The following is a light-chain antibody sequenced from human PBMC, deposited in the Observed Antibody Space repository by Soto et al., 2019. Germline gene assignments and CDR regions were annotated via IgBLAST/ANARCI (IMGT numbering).Light chain of an antibody. Sequence: DIQMTQFPSSLSASVGDRVTISCRASQGIRTYLNWFQQTPGKAPKLLIYAASSLQSGVPSRFSGSGSGTDFTLTISSLQPEDFAVYYCQQYKNWPPITFGQGTRLEI. CDR1: QGIRTY. V-gene: IGKV1-39*01. CDR3: QQYKNWPPIT. J-gene: IGKJ5*01. CDR2: AAS.